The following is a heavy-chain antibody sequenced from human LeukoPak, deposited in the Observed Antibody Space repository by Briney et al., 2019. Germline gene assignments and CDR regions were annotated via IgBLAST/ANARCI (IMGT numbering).Heavy chain of an antibody. CDR3: ARGGTGATRDDTFDI. CDR2: TSSGSGHI. Sequence: GGSLRLSCTASGFSFSRYSMNWVRQAPGKGLEWVSSTSSGSGHIFYADSVRGRFTISRDNAKDSLYLQMNSLRAGDAAVYYCARGGTGATRDDTFDIWGQGAMVTVSS. CDR1: GFSFSRYS. J-gene: IGHJ3*02. V-gene: IGHV3-21*06. D-gene: IGHD1-7*01.